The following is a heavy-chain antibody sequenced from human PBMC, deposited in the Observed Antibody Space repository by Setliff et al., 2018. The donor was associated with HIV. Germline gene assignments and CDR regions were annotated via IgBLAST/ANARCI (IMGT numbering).Heavy chain of an antibody. V-gene: IGHV1-69*05. J-gene: IGHJ4*01. Sequence: SVKVSCKTSRGTFSSFALSWVRQAPGQGLEWMGGIIPTFGTSNYAQKFQGRVTITTDESTSTAYMELSGLRSEDTAVYFCARDGLLVAGIRFDYWGQGTLVTVSS. CDR1: RGTFSSFA. CDR2: IIPTFGTS. D-gene: IGHD6-19*01. CDR3: ARDGLLVAGIRFDY.